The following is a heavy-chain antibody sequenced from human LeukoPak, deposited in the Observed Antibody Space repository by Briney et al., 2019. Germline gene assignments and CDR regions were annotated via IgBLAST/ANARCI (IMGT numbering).Heavy chain of an antibody. V-gene: IGHV1-18*01. CDR3: ARSYYYDSSGYYPPDY. CDR1: GYIFTNYG. J-gene: IGHJ4*02. D-gene: IGHD3-22*01. Sequence: ASVKVSCKASGYIFTNYGITWVRQAPGQGLEWMGWISAYNGKTNYARGLQGRVTMTTDTSTSTAYMELRSLRSDDTAVYYCARSYYYDSSGYYPPDYWGQGALVTVSS. CDR2: ISAYNGKT.